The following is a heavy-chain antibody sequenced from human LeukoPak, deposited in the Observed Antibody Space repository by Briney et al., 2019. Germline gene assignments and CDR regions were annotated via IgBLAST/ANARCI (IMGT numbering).Heavy chain of an antibody. Sequence: QPGGSLRLSCAASGFTFSSYEMNWVRQAPGKGLEWVSYISSRGDTIYYADSVKGRFTISRDNAKNSLYLRMNSLRAEDTAVYHCARERDSSGYYLIDYWGQGTLVTVSS. CDR3: ARERDSSGYYLIDY. CDR1: GFTFSSYE. V-gene: IGHV3-48*03. D-gene: IGHD3-22*01. J-gene: IGHJ4*02. CDR2: ISSRGDTI.